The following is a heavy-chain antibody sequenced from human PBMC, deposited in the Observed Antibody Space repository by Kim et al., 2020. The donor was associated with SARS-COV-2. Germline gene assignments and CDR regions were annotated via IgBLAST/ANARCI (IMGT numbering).Heavy chain of an antibody. J-gene: IGHJ2*01. D-gene: IGHD2-15*01. CDR1: GFTFSSYS. CDR2: ISSSSSYI. V-gene: IGHV3-21*01. CDR3: ARDTSQVVAATFWYFDL. Sequence: GGSLRLSCAASGFTFSSYSMNWVRQAPGKGLEWVSSISSSSSYIYYADSVKGRFTISRDNAKNSLYLQMNSLRAEDTAVYYCARDTSQVVAATFWYFDLWGRGTLVTVSS.